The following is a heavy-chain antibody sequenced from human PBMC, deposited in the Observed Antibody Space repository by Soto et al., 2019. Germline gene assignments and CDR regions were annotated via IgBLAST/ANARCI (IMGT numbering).Heavy chain of an antibody. V-gene: IGHV1-3*01. CDR3: ARGPFTVTTHYYYYYYMDV. Sequence: GASVKVSCKASGYTFTSYAMHWVRQAPGQRLEWMGWINAGNGNTKYSQKFQGRVTITRDTSASTAYMELSSLRSEDPAVYYCARGPFTVTTHYYYYYYMDVWGKGTTVTVSS. J-gene: IGHJ6*03. D-gene: IGHD4-4*01. CDR2: INAGNGNT. CDR1: GYTFTSYA.